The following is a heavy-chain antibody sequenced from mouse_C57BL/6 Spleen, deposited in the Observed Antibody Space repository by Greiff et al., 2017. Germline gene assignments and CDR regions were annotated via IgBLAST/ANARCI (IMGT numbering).Heavy chain of an antibody. CDR1: GYPFTSYW. CDR2: IYPGSGST. Sequence: VQLQQPGAELVKPGASVQMSCKASGYPFTSYWITWVKQRPGQGLEWIGDIYPGSGSTNYNEKFKSKATLTVDTSSSTAYMQLSSLTSEDSAVYYCARELPRSFDYWGQGTTLTVSS. CDR3: ARELPRSFDY. D-gene: IGHD1-3*01. V-gene: IGHV1-55*01. J-gene: IGHJ2*01.